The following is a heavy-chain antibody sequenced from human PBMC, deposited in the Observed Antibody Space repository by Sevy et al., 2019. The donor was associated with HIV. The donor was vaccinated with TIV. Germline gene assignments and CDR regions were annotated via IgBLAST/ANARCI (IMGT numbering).Heavy chain of an antibody. V-gene: IGHV3-30-3*01. D-gene: IGHD3-3*02. CDR2: ISYDGNNR. J-gene: IGHJ6*02. Sequence: EGSLRLSCAASGFTFSSYGVNWVLQAPGKGLEWVAVISYDGNNRYYADSVKGRFTISRDNSKNTLYLQMNSLRADDTAVYYCARGLADLPGYYYGMDVWGLGTTVTVSS. CDR3: ARGLADLPGYYYGMDV. CDR1: GFTFSSYG.